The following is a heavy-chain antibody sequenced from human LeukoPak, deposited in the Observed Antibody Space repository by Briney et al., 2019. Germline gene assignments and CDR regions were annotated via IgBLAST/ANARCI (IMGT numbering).Heavy chain of an antibody. D-gene: IGHD6-19*01. CDR2: IWYDGNNK. CDR3: ARDAIAVAGTSWFDP. J-gene: IGHJ5*02. CDR1: GFTFSSYG. V-gene: IGHV3-33*01. Sequence: PGRSLRLSCAASGFTFSSYGMHWVRQAPGKGLEWVAVIWYDGNNKYYADSVKGRFTISRDNSKNTLYLQMNSLRAEDTAVYYCARDAIAVAGTSWFDPWGQGTLVTVSS.